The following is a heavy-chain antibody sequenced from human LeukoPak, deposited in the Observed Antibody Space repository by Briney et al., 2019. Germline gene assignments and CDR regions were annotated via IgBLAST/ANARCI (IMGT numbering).Heavy chain of an antibody. CDR1: GYTFTSYY. CDR2: INPSGGST. CDR3: ARDLGGIAAAGNWFDP. Sequence: ASVKVSCKASGYTFTSYYMHWVRQAPGQGLEWMGIINPSGGSTSYAQKFQGRVTMTRDMSTSTVYVELSSLRSEDTAVYYCARDLGGIAAAGNWFDPWGQGTLVTVSS. D-gene: IGHD6-13*01. V-gene: IGHV1-46*01. J-gene: IGHJ5*02.